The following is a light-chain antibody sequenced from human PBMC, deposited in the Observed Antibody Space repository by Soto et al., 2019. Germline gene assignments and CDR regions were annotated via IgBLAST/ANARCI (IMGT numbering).Light chain of an antibody. Sequence: DIQMSQSPSSLSASVRHRVTITCRAGQDMNINLAWYQQKPGKVPELLICAASTLQSGVPSRFSGSGSGTDFTLTISSLLPEDVATYHCQKYDGAPLTFGGGTKVEIK. CDR2: AAS. V-gene: IGKV1-27*01. J-gene: IGKJ4*01. CDR3: QKYDGAPLT. CDR1: QDMNIN.